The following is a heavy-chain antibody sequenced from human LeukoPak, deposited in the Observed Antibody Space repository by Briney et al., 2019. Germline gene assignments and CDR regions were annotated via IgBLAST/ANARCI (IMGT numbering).Heavy chain of an antibody. Sequence: GALRLSCAASGFTFSTYWMSWVRQAPGKGLEWVANIKEDGSEKYYGDSVKGRFTISRDNAKNSLYLQMNSLRAEDTAVYYCARDSSGYQWGQGTLVTVSS. CDR1: GFTFSTYW. CDR3: ARDSSGYQ. CDR2: IKEDGSEK. J-gene: IGHJ4*02. D-gene: IGHD3-22*01. V-gene: IGHV3-7*01.